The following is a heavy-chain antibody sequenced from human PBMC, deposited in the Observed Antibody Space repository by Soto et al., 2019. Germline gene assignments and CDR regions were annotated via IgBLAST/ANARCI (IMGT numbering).Heavy chain of an antibody. CDR2: IRXXRGXX. J-gene: IGHJ4*01. CDR1: GFTVSSNY. Sequence: XXSLRLSCAASGFTVSSNYMTWIRQSPEXXXXWXXXIRXXRGXXXXXXXVXXTFXXXRPTSTNTLYLQMNSLRAEDTAVYYCEFDYWGHGTLVNVSS. CDR3: EFDY. V-gene: IGHV3-23*01.